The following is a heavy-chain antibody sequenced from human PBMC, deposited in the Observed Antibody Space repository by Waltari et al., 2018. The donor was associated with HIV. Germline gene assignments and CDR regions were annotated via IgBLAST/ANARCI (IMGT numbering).Heavy chain of an antibody. Sequence: QVQLQQWGAGLLKPSETLSLTCAVYGGSFSGYYWSWIRQPPGKGLEWIGEINHSGSTNYNPSLKSRVTISVDTSKNQFSLKLSSVTAADTAVYYCARAGGYCSGGSCYWFDPWGQGTLVTVSS. J-gene: IGHJ5*02. CDR2: INHSGST. CDR1: GGSFSGYY. D-gene: IGHD2-15*01. V-gene: IGHV4-34*01. CDR3: ARAGGYCSGGSCYWFDP.